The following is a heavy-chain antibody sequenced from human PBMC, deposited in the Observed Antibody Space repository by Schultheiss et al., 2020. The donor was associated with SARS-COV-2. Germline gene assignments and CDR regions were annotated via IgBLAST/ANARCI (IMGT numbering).Heavy chain of an antibody. J-gene: IGHJ2*01. CDR2: IYYSGST. CDR1: GGSISSSSYY. Sequence: SETLSLTCTVSGGSISSSSYYWGWIRQPPGKGLEWIGSIYYSGSTYYNPSLKSRVTISVDTSKNQFSLKLSSVTAADTAVYYCARQGFVRSPWYFDLWGRGTLVTVSS. D-gene: IGHD1-26*01. CDR3: ARQGFVRSPWYFDL. V-gene: IGHV4-39*01.